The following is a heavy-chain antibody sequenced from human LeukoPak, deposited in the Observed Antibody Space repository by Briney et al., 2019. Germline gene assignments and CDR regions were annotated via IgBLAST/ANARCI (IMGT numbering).Heavy chain of an antibody. CDR1: GYTFSSYG. J-gene: IGHJ4*02. CDR3: ARDSTRQATIAAADLGY. Sequence: GASVKVSCKASGYTFSSYGISWVRQAPGQGLEWMGWINPNSGGTNYAQKFQGRVTMTRDTSISTAYMELSRLRSDDTAVYYCARDSTRQATIAAADLGYWGQGTLVTVSS. CDR2: INPNSGGT. V-gene: IGHV1-2*02. D-gene: IGHD6-13*01.